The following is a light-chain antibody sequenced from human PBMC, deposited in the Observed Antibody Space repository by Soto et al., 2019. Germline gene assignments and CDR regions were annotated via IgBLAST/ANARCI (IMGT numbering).Light chain of an antibody. CDR1: SSNIGAGYN. CDR2: GNS. V-gene: IGLV1-40*01. CDR3: QSCDSSLSGCV. Sequence: QSVLTQPPSVSGAPGQRVTISCTGSSSNIGAGYNVHWYQQLPGTAPKLLIYGNSNRPSGVPDRFSGSKSGTSASLAITGLHAEDEAYYCSQSCDSSLSGCVFGGGTKLTVL. J-gene: IGLJ3*02.